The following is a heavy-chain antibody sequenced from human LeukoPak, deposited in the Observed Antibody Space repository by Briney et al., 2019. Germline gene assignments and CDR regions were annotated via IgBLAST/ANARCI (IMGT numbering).Heavy chain of an antibody. V-gene: IGHV3-21*01. Sequence: GWSLRLSCAASGFTFSSYSMNWVRQAPGKGLEWVSSISSSSSYIYYADSVKGRFTISRDNAKNSLYLQMNSLRAEDTAVYYCARDTADNWFDPWGQRTLVTVSS. CDR2: ISSSSSYI. J-gene: IGHJ5*02. CDR3: ARDTADNWFDP. CDR1: GFTFSSYS.